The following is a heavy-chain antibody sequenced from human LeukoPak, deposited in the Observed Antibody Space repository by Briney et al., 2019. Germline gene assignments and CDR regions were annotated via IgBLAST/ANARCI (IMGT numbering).Heavy chain of an antibody. CDR1: GYTFTSYG. J-gene: IGHJ4*02. D-gene: IGHD5-24*01. V-gene: IGHV1-18*01. Sequence: ASVKVSCKASGYTFTSYGISWVRQAPGQGLEWMGWISAYNGNTNYAQKLQGRVTMTTDTSTSTAYMELSRLRSDDTAVYYCAITRRDGYNRFDYWGQGTLVTVSS. CDR3: AITRRDGYNRFDY. CDR2: ISAYNGNT.